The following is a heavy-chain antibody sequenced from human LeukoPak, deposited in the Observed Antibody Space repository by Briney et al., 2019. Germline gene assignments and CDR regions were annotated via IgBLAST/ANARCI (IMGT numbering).Heavy chain of an antibody. D-gene: IGHD2-15*01. CDR2: INTHSGKP. CDR1: GYSFNSQG. V-gene: IGHV7-4-1*02. Sequence: GASVKVSCKASGYSFNSQGMNWLRQAPGQGLEWMGWINTHSGKPTYAQGFTGRFVFSVDSSVRTVYLQISNLMPEDTAKYYCAREGPTVDCSGGSCYPHLFYNWFDSWGQGTLVTVSS. J-gene: IGHJ5*01. CDR3: AREGPTVDCSGGSCYPHLFYNWFDS.